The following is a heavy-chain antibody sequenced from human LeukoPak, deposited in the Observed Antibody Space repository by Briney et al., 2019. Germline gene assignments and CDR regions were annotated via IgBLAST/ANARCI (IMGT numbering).Heavy chain of an antibody. CDR3: ARGDYYDSSGYPFDY. V-gene: IGHV3-21*01. J-gene: IGHJ4*02. D-gene: IGHD3-22*01. Sequence: PGGSLRLSCAASGFTFSSHSMTWVRQAPGKGLEWVSSISSSSSYIYYADSVKGRFTISRDNAKNSLYLQMNSLRAEDTAVYYCARGDYYDSSGYPFDYWGQGTLVTVSS. CDR2: ISSSSSYI. CDR1: GFTFSSHS.